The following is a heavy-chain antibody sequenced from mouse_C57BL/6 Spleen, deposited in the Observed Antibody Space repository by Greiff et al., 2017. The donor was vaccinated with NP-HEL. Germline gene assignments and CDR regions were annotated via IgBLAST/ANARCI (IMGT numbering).Heavy chain of an antibody. J-gene: IGHJ3*01. V-gene: IGHV2-2*01. Sequence: VMLVESGPGLVQPSQSLSITCTVSGFSLTSYGVHWVRQSPGKGLEWLGVIWNGGSTDYNAAFISRLSISKDNSKSQVFFKMNSLQADDTAIYYCARKPTPSDYYGSSYAWFAYWGQGTLVTVSA. CDR2: IWNGGST. CDR1: GFSLTSYG. CDR3: ARKPTPSDYYGSSYAWFAY. D-gene: IGHD1-1*01.